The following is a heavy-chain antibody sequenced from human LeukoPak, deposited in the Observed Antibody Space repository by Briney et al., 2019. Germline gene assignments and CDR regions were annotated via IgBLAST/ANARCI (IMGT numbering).Heavy chain of an antibody. CDR2: IWYGGSNK. CDR3: ARGGGYCGGDCYGIDY. CDR1: GFTFSSYG. J-gene: IGHJ4*02. V-gene: IGHV3-33*01. D-gene: IGHD2-21*01. Sequence: AGGSLRLSCAASGFTFSSYGMHWVRQAPGKGLEWVAVIWYGGSNKYYADSVKGRFTISRDNSKNTLYPQMNSLRAEDTAVYYCARGGGYCGGDCYGIDYWGQGTLVTVSS.